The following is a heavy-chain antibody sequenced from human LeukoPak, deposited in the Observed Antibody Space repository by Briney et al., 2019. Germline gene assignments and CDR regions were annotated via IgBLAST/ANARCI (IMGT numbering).Heavy chain of an antibody. J-gene: IGHJ4*02. Sequence: PSETLSLTCAVYGGSFSGYYWSWIRQPPGKGLEWIGEINHSESTNYNPSLKSRVTISVDTSKNQFSLKLSSVTAADTAVYYCVKESPATIADYWGQGTLVTVSS. D-gene: IGHD5-12*01. CDR2: INHSEST. CDR1: GGSFSGYY. V-gene: IGHV4-34*01. CDR3: VKESPATIADY.